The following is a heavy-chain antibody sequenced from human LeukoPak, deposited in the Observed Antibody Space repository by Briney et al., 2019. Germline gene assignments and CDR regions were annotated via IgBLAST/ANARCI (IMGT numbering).Heavy chain of an antibody. CDR1: GGTFSSCA. CDR3: ASRGMDSSSWYFTYFDY. D-gene: IGHD6-13*01. Sequence: ASVKVSCKASGGTFSSCAISWVRQAPGQGLEWMGGIIPIFGTANYAQKFQGRVTITADESTSTAYMELSSLRSEDTAVYYCASRGMDSSSWYFTYFDYWGQGTLVTVSS. J-gene: IGHJ4*02. CDR2: IIPIFGTA. V-gene: IGHV1-69*01.